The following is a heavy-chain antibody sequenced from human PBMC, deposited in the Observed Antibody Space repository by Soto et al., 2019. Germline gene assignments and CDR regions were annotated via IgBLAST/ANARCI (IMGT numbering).Heavy chain of an antibody. D-gene: IGHD3-10*01. Sequence: SETLSLTCTLSGGSISSGGYYWSWIRQHPGKGLEWIGYIYYTGSTYYNPSLKSRITISVDTSKNQFSLKLSSVTAADTAVYYCAMSLGRRDGFWVDSWGQGTLVTVSS. V-gene: IGHV4-31*03. CDR2: IYYTGST. J-gene: IGHJ5*01. CDR1: GGSISSGGYY. CDR3: AMSLGRRDGFWVDS.